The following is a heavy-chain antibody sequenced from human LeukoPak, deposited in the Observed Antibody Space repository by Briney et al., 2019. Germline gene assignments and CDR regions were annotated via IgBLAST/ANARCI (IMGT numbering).Heavy chain of an antibody. J-gene: IGHJ5*02. Sequence: SETLSLTCTVSGGSISSYYWSWIRQHPGKGLEWIGYIYYSGSTYYNPSLKSRVTISVDTSKNQFSLKLSSVTAADTAVYYCARGRIQLSRQRGYWFDPWGQGTLVTVSS. CDR1: GGSISSYY. CDR2: IYYSGST. V-gene: IGHV4-59*06. D-gene: IGHD5-18*01. CDR3: ARGRIQLSRQRGYWFDP.